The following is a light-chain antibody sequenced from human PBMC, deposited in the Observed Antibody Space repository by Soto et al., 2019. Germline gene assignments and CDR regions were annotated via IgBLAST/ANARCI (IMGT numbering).Light chain of an antibody. CDR3: QQSYSTPLT. Sequence: DIQMTQPPSSLSASVGDRVTITCRASQSISSYLNWYKQKPGKAPKVLIYAASSLQSGVPSRFSGSGSGTYFTLTISSLQPEDFATYYCQQSYSTPLTFGGGTKVEIK. J-gene: IGKJ4*01. CDR2: AAS. V-gene: IGKV1-39*01. CDR1: QSISSY.